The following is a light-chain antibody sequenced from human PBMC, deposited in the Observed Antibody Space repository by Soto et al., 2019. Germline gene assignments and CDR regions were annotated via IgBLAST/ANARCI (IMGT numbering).Light chain of an antibody. CDR2: DVS. CDR1: SSDVGGYNY. CDR3: SSYTSSSTS. V-gene: IGLV2-14*01. J-gene: IGLJ1*01. Sequence: QSVLTQPASVSGAAGESITISCTGTSSDVGGYNYVSWYQQHPGKAPKLMIYDVSNRPSGVSNRFSGSKSGNTASLTISGLQAEDEADYYCSSYTSSSTSFGTGTKV.